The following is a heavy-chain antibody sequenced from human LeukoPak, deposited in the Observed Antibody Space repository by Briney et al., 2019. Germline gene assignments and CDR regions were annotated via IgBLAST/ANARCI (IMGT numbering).Heavy chain of an antibody. CDR1: GFTFSSYA. Sequence: GRSLRLSCAASGFTFSSYAMSWVRQAPGKGLEWVANIKQDGSEEYYVDSLKGRFTISRDNAKNSLYLQMNSLRAEDTAVYYCARGNIAARCLFDYWGQGTLVTVSS. CDR2: IKQDGSEE. V-gene: IGHV3-7*01. J-gene: IGHJ4*02. D-gene: IGHD6-6*01. CDR3: ARGNIAARCLFDY.